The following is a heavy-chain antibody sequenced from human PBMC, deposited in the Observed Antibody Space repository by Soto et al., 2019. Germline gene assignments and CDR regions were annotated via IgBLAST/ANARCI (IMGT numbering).Heavy chain of an antibody. CDR3: ARGHCSSTSCYLQLGYYYYGMDV. V-gene: IGHV1-3*01. D-gene: IGHD2-2*01. CDR1: GYTFTSYA. J-gene: IGHJ6*02. CDR2: INAGNGNT. Sequence: VASVKVSCKASGYTFTSYAMHWVRQAPGQRLEWMGWINAGNGNTKYSQKFQGRVTITRDTSASTAYMKLSSLRSEDTAVYYCARGHCSSTSCYLQLGYYYYGMDVWGRGTTVTVSS.